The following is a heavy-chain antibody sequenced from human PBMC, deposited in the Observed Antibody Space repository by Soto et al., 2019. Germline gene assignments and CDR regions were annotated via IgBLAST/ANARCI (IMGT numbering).Heavy chain of an antibody. D-gene: IGHD4-17*01. V-gene: IGHV3-23*01. CDR3: AKSHDYGDVYAFDI. CDR1: GFTFSSYA. J-gene: IGHJ3*02. Sequence: LSLTCAASGFTFSSYAMSWVRQAPGKGLEWVSAISGSGGSTYYADSVKGRFTISRDNSKNTLYLQMNSLRAEDTAVYYCAKSHDYGDVYAFDIWGQGTMVTVSS. CDR2: ISGSGGST.